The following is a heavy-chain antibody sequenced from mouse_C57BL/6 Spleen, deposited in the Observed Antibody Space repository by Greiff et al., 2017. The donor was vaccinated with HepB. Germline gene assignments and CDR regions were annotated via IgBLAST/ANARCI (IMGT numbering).Heavy chain of an antibody. CDR3: ASDGYYAWFAY. D-gene: IGHD2-3*01. CDR1: GFTFSDYG. CDR2: ISSGSSTI. Sequence: DVKLQESGGGLVKPGGSLKLSCAASGFTFSDYGMHWVRQAPEKGLEWVAYISSGSSTIYYADTVKGRFTISRDNAKNTLFLQMTSLRSEDTAMYYCASDGYYAWFAYWGQGTLVTVSA. J-gene: IGHJ3*01. V-gene: IGHV5-17*01.